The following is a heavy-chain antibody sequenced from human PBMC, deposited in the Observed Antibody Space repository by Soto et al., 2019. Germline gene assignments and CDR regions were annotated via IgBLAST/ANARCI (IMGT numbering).Heavy chain of an antibody. J-gene: IGHJ6*02. V-gene: IGHV3-9*01. CDR1: GFRFDDFA. Sequence: GGSLRLSCAASGFRFDDFAMHWVRQAPGRGLEWVAVISWNGGTTIYADSVKGRFSVSRDNSKNTLYLDMHSLTTDDTAVYFCARSLWSPYFYYGLDVWGHGTTVTVSS. CDR3: ARSLWSPYFYYGLDV. D-gene: IGHD2-21*01. CDR2: ISWNGGTT.